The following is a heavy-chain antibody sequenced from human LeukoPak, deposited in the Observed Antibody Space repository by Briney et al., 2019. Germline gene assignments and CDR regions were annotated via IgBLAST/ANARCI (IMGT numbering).Heavy chain of an antibody. D-gene: IGHD3-22*01. CDR1: GFTFSSYW. CDR3: ARDLWYYDSSGFDY. Sequence: PGGSLRPSCAASGFTFSSYWMSWVRQAPGKGLEWVANIKQDGSEKYYVDSVKGRFTISRDNAKNSLYLQMNSLRAEDTAVYYCARDLWYYDSSGFDYWGQGTLVTVSS. V-gene: IGHV3-7*01. CDR2: IKQDGSEK. J-gene: IGHJ4*02.